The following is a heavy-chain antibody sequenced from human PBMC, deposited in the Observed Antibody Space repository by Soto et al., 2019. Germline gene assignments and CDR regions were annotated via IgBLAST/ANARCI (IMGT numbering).Heavy chain of an antibody. CDR2: ISYDGRNK. CDR3: AREIERLLGY. Sequence: GGSLRLSCAASGFTFSSYAMHWVRQAPGKGLEWVAVISYDGRNKYYADSVKGRFTISRDNSKNTLYVQMNSLRAEDTAVYYCAREIERLLGYWGQGTLVTVSS. CDR1: GFTFSSYA. J-gene: IGHJ4*02. D-gene: IGHD3-3*01. V-gene: IGHV3-30*04.